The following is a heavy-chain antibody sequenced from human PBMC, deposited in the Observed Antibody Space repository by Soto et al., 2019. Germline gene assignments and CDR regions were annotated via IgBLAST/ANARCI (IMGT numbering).Heavy chain of an antibody. J-gene: IGHJ6*02. CDR1: GGSISSGGYY. CDR2: IYYSGST. CDR3: ARARGVRQQLVEWDYYYGMDV. D-gene: IGHD6-13*01. V-gene: IGHV4-31*03. Sequence: SETLSLTCTVSGGSISSGGYYWSWIRQHPGKGLEWIGYIYYSGSTYYNPSLKSRVTISVDTSKNQFSLKLSSVTAADTAVYYCARARGVRQQLVEWDYYYGMDVWGQGTTVTVSS.